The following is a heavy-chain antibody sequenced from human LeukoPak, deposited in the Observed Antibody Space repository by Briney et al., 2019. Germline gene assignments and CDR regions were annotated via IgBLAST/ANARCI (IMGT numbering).Heavy chain of an antibody. CDR1: GGSICSSSYY. CDR2: IYYSGST. V-gene: IGHV4-39*07. J-gene: IGHJ5*02. Sequence: PSETLSLTCTVSGGSICSSSYYWGWIRQPPGKGLEWIGSIYYSGSTYYNPSLKSRVTISVDTSKNQFSLKLSSVTAADTAVYYCARVSYDFWSGNTAFNWFDPWGQGTLVTVSS. D-gene: IGHD3-3*01. CDR3: ARVSYDFWSGNTAFNWFDP.